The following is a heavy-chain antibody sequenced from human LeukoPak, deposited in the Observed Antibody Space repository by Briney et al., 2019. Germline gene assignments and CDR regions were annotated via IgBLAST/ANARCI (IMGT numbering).Heavy chain of an antibody. CDR1: GFTFSSYA. J-gene: IGHJ4*02. CDR2: ISGSGGST. V-gene: IGHV3-23*01. D-gene: IGHD3-3*01. CDR3: AKPLLYYDFWSGYYQSQSSLFDY. Sequence: GGSLRLSCAASGFTFSSYAMSWVRQAPGKGLEWVSAISGSGGSTYYADSVKGRFTISRDNPKNTLYLQMNSLRAEDTAVYYCAKPLLYYDFWSGYYQSQSSLFDYWGQGTLVTVSS.